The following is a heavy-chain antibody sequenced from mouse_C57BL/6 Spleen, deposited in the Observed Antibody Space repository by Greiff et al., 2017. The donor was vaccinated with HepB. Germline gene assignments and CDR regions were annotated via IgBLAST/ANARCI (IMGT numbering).Heavy chain of an antibody. J-gene: IGHJ2*01. V-gene: IGHV1-22*01. CDR2: INPNNGGT. CDR1: GYTFTDYK. CDR3: ARDYYSNYGYFDY. Sequence: VQLQQSGPELVKPGASVKMSCKASGYTFTDYKMHWVKQSHGKSLEWIGYINPNNGGTSYNQKFKGKATLTVNKSSSTAYMELRSLTSEDSAVYDCARDYYSNYGYFDYWGQGTTRTVSS. D-gene: IGHD2-5*01.